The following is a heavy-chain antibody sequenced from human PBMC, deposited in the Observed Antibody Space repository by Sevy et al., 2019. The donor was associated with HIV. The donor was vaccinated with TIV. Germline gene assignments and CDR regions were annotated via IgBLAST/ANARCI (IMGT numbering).Heavy chain of an antibody. Sequence: GGSLRLSCSPSGFIFGDYTVSWVRQAPGKGLEWIAFIRGKRNGETKEYAASVRGRFTISRDDSKSIAYLQMNSLKTEETAVDYCTRVEGAADWGMDVWGQGTTVTVS. CDR3: TRVEGAADWGMDV. D-gene: IGHD1-26*01. CDR2: IRGKRNGETK. CDR1: GFIFGDYT. V-gene: IGHV3-49*04. J-gene: IGHJ6*02.